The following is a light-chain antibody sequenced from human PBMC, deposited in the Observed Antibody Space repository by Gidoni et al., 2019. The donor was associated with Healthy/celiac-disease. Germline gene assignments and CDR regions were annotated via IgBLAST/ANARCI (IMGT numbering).Light chain of an antibody. J-gene: IGKJ5*01. CDR2: AAS. CDR1: QGISSY. V-gene: IGKV1-9*01. Sequence: DIQLTQSPSFLSASVGDRVTITCRASQGISSYLDWYQQKPGKAPKLLIYAASTLQSGVPSRFSGSGSGTEFTLTISILQPEDFATYYCQQRNSYPITFGQGTRLEIK. CDR3: QQRNSYPIT.